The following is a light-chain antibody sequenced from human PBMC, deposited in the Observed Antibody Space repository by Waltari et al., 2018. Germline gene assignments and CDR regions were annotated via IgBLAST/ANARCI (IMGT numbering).Light chain of an antibody. CDR2: VVS. V-gene: IGLV2-11*02. CDR3: CSYAGSVV. J-gene: IGLJ2*01. Sequence: QSALTPPRSVSGSPVQSVTIPRPGTISYFGGYTYVSWYQQHPGKAPKLMIYVVSKRPSGVPDRFSGSKSGNTASLTISGLQAEDEADYYCCSYAGSVVFGGGTKLTVL. CDR1: ISYFGGYTY.